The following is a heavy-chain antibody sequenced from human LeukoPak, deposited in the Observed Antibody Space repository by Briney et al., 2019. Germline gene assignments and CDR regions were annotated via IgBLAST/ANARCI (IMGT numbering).Heavy chain of an antibody. Sequence: SETLSLTCTVAGVPISSYYWNWIRQPPGKGLEWIGYIYYSGSTNYNPSLKSRVTISVDTSKNQFSLKLSSVTAEDTAVYYCARVTEENLPPNNWFDPGGQGTLVTVSS. V-gene: IGHV4-59*01. J-gene: IGHJ5*02. CDR1: GVPISSYY. D-gene: IGHD1-14*01. CDR3: ARVTEENLPPNNWFDP. CDR2: IYYSGST.